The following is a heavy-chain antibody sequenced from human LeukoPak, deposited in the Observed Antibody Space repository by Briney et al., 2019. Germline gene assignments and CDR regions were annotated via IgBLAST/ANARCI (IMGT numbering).Heavy chain of an antibody. CDR3: ARVSYSSGWYGDAFDV. CDR2: INHSGST. V-gene: IGHV4-34*01. Sequence: SETLSLTCAVYGGSFSGYYWSWIRQPPGKGLEWIGEINHSGSTNYNPSLKGRVTISVDTSKNQFSLKLSSVTAADTAVYYCARVSYSSGWYGDAFDVWGQGTMVTVSS. J-gene: IGHJ3*01. CDR1: GGSFSGYY. D-gene: IGHD6-19*01.